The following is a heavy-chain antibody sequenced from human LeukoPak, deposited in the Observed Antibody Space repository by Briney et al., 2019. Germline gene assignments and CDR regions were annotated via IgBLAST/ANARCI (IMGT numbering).Heavy chain of an antibody. D-gene: IGHD2-15*01. Sequence: SETLSLTCTVSGGSISTTNYYWGWIRQSPGKGLEWFGCVYYSGSTNYNPSLKSRVTISVDTSKNQFSLKLSSVTAADTAVYYCASRSLGYCSGGSCYSEHPTDYWGQGTLVTVSS. J-gene: IGHJ4*02. V-gene: IGHV4-39*07. CDR3: ASRSLGYCSGGSCYSEHPTDY. CDR1: GGSISTTNYY. CDR2: VYYSGST.